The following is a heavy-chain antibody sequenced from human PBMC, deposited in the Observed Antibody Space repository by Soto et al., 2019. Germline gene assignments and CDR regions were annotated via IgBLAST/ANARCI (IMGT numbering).Heavy chain of an antibody. D-gene: IGHD5-12*01. V-gene: IGHV1-3*01. J-gene: IGHJ4*02. CDR3: ARHITPYSGYGKQQLARNLVDY. Sequence: KHPTASVKVSCKASGYTFTSYAMHWVRQAPGQRLEWMGWINAGNGNTKYSQKFQGRVTITRDTSASTAYMELSSLRSEDTAVYYCARHITPYSGYGKQQLARNLVDYWGQGTLVTISS. CDR2: INAGNGNT. CDR1: GYTFTSYA.